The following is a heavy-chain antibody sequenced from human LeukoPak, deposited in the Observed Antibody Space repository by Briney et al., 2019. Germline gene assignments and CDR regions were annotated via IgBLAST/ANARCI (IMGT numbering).Heavy chain of an antibody. CDR1: GGTFSSYA. J-gene: IGHJ5*02. CDR2: IIPIFGTA. V-gene: IGHV1-69*13. D-gene: IGHD2-2*01. Sequence: ASVKVSCKASGGTFSSYAISWVRQAPGQGLEWMGGIIPIFGTANYAQKFQGRVTITADESTSTAYMELSSLRSEDTAVYYCARENIVVVPAATTWFDPWGQGTLVTVSS. CDR3: ARENIVVVPAATTWFDP.